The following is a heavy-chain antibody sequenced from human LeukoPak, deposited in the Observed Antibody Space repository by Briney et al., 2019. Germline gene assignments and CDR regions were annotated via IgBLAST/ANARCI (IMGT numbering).Heavy chain of an antibody. V-gene: IGHV4-39*01. Sequence: SETLSLTCTVSGGSVSSSFYYWGWIRQPPGKGLEWIGSMYFSGSTHYNPSLKSRVTISVDTSKNQFSLKLSSVTAADTAVYYCARRFLEWGTDYWGQGTLVTVSS. D-gene: IGHD3-3*01. CDR1: GGSVSSSFYY. CDR3: ARRFLEWGTDY. CDR2: MYFSGST. J-gene: IGHJ4*02.